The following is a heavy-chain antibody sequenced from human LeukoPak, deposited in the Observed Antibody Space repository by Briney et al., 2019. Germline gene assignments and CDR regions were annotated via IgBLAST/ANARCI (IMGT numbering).Heavy chain of an antibody. CDR1: GGTFSSYA. V-gene: IGHV1-69*05. J-gene: IGHJ5*02. CDR3: ARRSQRGFDP. Sequence: SVKVSCKASGGTFSSYAISWVRQAPGQGLEWMGRIIPIFGTANYAQKFQGRVTIITDESTSTAYMELSSLRSEDMAVYYCARRSQRGFDPWGQGTLVTVSS. D-gene: IGHD6-25*01. CDR2: IIPIFGTA.